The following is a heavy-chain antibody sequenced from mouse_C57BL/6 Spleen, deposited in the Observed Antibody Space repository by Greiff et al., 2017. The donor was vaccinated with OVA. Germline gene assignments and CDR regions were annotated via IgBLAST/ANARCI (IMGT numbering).Heavy chain of an antibody. V-gene: IGHV1-59*01. D-gene: IGHD3-1*01. CDR2: IDPSDSYT. CDR1: GYTFTSYW. J-gene: IGHJ4*01. CDR3: ASSAPTKAMDY. Sequence: QVQLQQPGAELVRPGTSVKLSCKASGYTFTSYWMHWVKQRPGQGLEWIGVIDPSDSYTNYNQKFKGKATLTVDTSSSTAYMQLSSLSSEDSAVYYCASSAPTKAMDYWGQGTSVTVSS.